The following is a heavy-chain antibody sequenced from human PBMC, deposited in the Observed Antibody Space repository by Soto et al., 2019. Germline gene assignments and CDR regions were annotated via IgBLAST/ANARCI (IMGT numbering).Heavy chain of an antibody. CDR2: IYYSGST. V-gene: IGHV4-59*01. Sequence: KPSETLSLTCTVSGGSISSYYWCWIRQPPGKGLEWIGYIYYSGSTNYNPSLKSRVIIAVDPSKHQFSLKLSSVTAADTAVYYCARDASSTYPHPLWYFDLWGRGTLVTVSS. CDR1: GGSISSYY. CDR3: ARDASSTYPHPLWYFDL. D-gene: IGHD6-13*01. J-gene: IGHJ2*01.